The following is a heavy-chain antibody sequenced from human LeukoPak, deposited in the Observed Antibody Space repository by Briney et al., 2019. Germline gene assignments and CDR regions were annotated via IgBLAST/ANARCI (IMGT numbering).Heavy chain of an antibody. J-gene: IGHJ3*02. CDR2: IYYSGST. CDR3: ARSLGYSTGTTVPNDAFDI. V-gene: IGHV4-30-4*01. Sequence: PSETLSLTCTVSGGSISSGDYYRSWIRQPPGKGLEWIGYIYYSGSTYYNPSLKSRVTISVDTSKNQFSLKLSSVTAADTAVYYCARSLGYSTGTTVPNDAFDIWGQGTMVTVSS. D-gene: IGHD1-7*01. CDR1: GGSISSGDYY.